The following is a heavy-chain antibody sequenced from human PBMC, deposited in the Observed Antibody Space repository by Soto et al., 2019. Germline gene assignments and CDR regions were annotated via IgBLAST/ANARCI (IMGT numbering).Heavy chain of an antibody. CDR3: ARDAYYYDSSGFSPVAFDI. D-gene: IGHD3-22*01. CDR2: ISSSSSYI. CDR1: GFTFSSYS. V-gene: IGHV3-21*01. J-gene: IGHJ3*02. Sequence: PGGSLRLSCAASGFTFSSYSMNWVRQAPGKGLEWVSSISSSSSYIYYADSVKGRFTISKDNAKNSLYLQMNSLRAEDTAVYYCARDAYYYDSSGFSPVAFDIWGQGTMVTVSS.